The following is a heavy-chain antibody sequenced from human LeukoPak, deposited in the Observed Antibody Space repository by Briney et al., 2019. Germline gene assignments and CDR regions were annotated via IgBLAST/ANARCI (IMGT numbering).Heavy chain of an antibody. D-gene: IGHD5-18*01. J-gene: IGHJ6*03. V-gene: IGHV4-59*01. CDR1: GGSISSYY. Sequence: SETLSLTCTVSGGSISSYYWSWIRQPPGKGLEWIGYIYYSGSTNYNPPLKSRVTISVDTSKNQLSLKLSSVTAADTAVYYCARGYSYGHYYYYYMDVWGKGTTVTVSS. CDR2: IYYSGST. CDR3: ARGYSYGHYYYYYMDV.